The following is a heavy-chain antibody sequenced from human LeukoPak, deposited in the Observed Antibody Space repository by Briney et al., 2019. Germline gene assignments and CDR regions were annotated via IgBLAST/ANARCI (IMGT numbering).Heavy chain of an antibody. CDR1: GFTFSSYA. Sequence: GSLRLSCAASGFTFSSYAMSWIRQPPGKGLEWIGEINHSGSTNYNPSLKSRVTISVDTSKNQFSLKLSSVTAADTAVYYCARRGPVYDYVWGSYRNKSRFDPWGQGTLVTVSS. CDR3: ARRGPVYDYVWGSYRNKSRFDP. J-gene: IGHJ5*02. CDR2: INHSGST. V-gene: IGHV4-34*01. D-gene: IGHD3-16*02.